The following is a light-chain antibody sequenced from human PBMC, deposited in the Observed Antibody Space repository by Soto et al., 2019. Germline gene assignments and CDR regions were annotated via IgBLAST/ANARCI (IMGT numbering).Light chain of an antibody. V-gene: IGKV3-15*01. CDR3: EQYHIWPPWT. Sequence: EIVMTQSPDPMSVSPGEGATLSCRVSQSIRSNLAWYQQGLGQAPRILMYGASTRADGIPARFTGSGSGTEIPLTISSLQSEDLADYYCEQYHIWPPWTSGQGTKV. CDR2: GAS. J-gene: IGKJ1*01. CDR1: QSIRSN.